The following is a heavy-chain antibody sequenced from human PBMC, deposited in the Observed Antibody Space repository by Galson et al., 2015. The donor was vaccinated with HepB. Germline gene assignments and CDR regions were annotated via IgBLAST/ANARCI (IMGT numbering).Heavy chain of an antibody. Sequence: SVKVSCKASGYTFTAYAIHWVRQAPGQRLEWMGWINAGSGNTKYSQNFQGRVTITRDTSASTAYMELSSLRSEDTTVYYCACSKPYGDNYYYGMDVWGQGTTVTVSS. J-gene: IGHJ6*02. CDR1: GYTFTAYA. V-gene: IGHV1-3*01. CDR2: INAGSGNT. D-gene: IGHD4-17*01. CDR3: ACSKPYGDNYYYGMDV.